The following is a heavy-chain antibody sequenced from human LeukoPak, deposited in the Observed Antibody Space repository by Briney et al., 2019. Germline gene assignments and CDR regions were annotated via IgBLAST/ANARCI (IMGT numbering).Heavy chain of an antibody. CDR2: ISGSGGST. CDR3: ARADRLGAALLASFDY. D-gene: IGHD3-16*01. V-gene: IGHV3-23*01. J-gene: IGHJ4*02. CDR1: GFTFSSYA. Sequence: GGSLRLSCAASGFTFSSYAMSWVRQAPGKGLEWVSAISGSGGSTYYADSVKGRFTISRDNSKNSLYLQMNSLRAEDTAVYYCARADRLGAALLASFDYWGQGTLVTVSS.